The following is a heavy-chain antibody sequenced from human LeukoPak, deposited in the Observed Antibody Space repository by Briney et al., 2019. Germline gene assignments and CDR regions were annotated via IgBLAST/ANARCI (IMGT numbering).Heavy chain of an antibody. CDR1: GGSITHTNY. J-gene: IGHJ4*02. Sequence: PSETLSLTCGVSGGSITHTNYWTWVRQPPGKGLEWIVEVNLQGSTNYNPSLMGRVAISVDTSENHISLQLTSVTAADTAVYYCAREGGPYRPLDYSGQGTLVTVSS. CDR2: VNLQGST. V-gene: IGHV4-4*02. CDR3: AREGGPYRPLDY.